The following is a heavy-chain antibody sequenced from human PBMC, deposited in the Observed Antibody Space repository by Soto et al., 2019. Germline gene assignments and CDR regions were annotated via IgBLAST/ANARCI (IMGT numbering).Heavy chain of an antibody. J-gene: IGHJ4*02. CDR3: AHRQRTVYFDY. CDR2: IYWDDDK. CDR1: GFSLSTSGVG. Sequence: QITLKESGPTLVKPTQTLTLTCTFSGFSLSTSGVGVGWIRQPPGKALEWLALIYWDDDKRYSPSLKSRLTIPEDTPKNQVVLTMTNMDPVDTATYCCAHRQRTVYFDYWGQGTLVTVSS. V-gene: IGHV2-5*02. D-gene: IGHD4-17*01.